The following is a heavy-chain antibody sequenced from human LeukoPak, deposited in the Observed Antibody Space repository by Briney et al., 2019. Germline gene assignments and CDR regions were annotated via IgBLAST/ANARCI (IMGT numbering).Heavy chain of an antibody. Sequence: GGSLRLSCAASGFTFSTYWMLWVRQAPGKGLESVSRINTNGTVTTYADSVKGRFTVSRDNADNTMFLQMNSVRDEDTAVYYCATKQWLAPPPDSWGQGTPVTVSS. CDR1: GFTFSTYW. CDR3: ATKQWLAPPPDS. D-gene: IGHD6-19*01. V-gene: IGHV3-74*01. CDR2: INTNGTVT. J-gene: IGHJ4*02.